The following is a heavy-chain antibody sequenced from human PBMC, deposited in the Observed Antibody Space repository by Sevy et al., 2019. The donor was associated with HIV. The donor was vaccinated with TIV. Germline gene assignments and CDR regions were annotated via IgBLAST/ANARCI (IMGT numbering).Heavy chain of an antibody. D-gene: IGHD4-17*01. CDR1: GFIFSNYP. Sequence: GGSLRLSCAASGFIFSNYPIHWVRQAPGKGLEWVAVISYDATYKYYADSVKGRFTISRDNSKNSLYLQMNSLRAEDTAVYYCARNFPYGDYPNYYYGMDVWGQGTTVTVSS. V-gene: IGHV3-30*04. CDR2: ISYDATYK. J-gene: IGHJ6*02. CDR3: ARNFPYGDYPNYYYGMDV.